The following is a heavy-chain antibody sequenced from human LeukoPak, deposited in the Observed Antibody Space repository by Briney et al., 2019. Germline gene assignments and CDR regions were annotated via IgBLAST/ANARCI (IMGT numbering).Heavy chain of an antibody. CDR1: GFIFSSYN. Sequence: GGSLRLSCAASGFIFSSYNMHWVRQAPGKGLEWVAAILYDGSKKYYADSVKGRFSVYSDNSNYTLYMELNSLRPEDTALYSCANFDGSTQAFQIWGQGTMVTVSS. V-gene: IGHV3-30*18. CDR3: ANFDGSTQAFQI. D-gene: IGHD3-9*01. J-gene: IGHJ3*02. CDR2: ILYDGSKK.